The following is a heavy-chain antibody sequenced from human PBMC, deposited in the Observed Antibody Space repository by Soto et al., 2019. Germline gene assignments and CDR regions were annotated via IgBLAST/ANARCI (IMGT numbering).Heavy chain of an antibody. J-gene: IGHJ5*02. CDR3: ARDGDPQSAFWSGPLGGGRFDP. V-gene: IGHV1-69*12. Sequence: QVQLVQSGAEVKKPGSSVNVSCKTSGGTFGNSAVTWVRQAPGQGLEWLGGIVPMFGTANYAQKFQGRVTISADESTIRAYMDLNSLKTDDTAVYYCARDGDPQSAFWSGPLGGGRFDPWGQGTLVTVSS. CDR1: GGTFGNSA. CDR2: IVPMFGTA. D-gene: IGHD3-3*01.